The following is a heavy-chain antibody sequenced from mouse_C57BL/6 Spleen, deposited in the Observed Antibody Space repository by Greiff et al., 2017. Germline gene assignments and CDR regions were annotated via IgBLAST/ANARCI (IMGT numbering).Heavy chain of an antibody. V-gene: IGHV1-80*01. CDR3: ARKTVVAGVDY. CDR2: IYPGDGDT. Sequence: QVQLQQSGAELVKPGASVKISCKASGYAFSSYWMNWVKQRPGKGLEWIGQIYPGDGDTNYNGKFKGKAALTADKSSSTAYMQLSSLTSEDSAVYFCARKTVVAGVDYWGQGTTLTVSS. CDR1: GYAFSSYW. D-gene: IGHD1-1*01. J-gene: IGHJ2*01.